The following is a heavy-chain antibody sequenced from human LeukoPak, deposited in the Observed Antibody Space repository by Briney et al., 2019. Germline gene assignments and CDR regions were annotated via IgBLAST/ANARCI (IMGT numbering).Heavy chain of an antibody. CDR1: ELTFRSYG. CDR2: IGHDGSDI. Sequence: GRSLRLSCVTSELTFRSYGMHWVRQAPGKGLEWVAVIGHDGSDIYYADSVKGRFTVSRDNSRNTLYLEMNNLRAEDSAVYYCAKDRVVGSSNDFDYGGQGTLVTVSS. CDR3: AKDRVVGSSNDFDY. D-gene: IGHD2-15*01. J-gene: IGHJ4*02. V-gene: IGHV3-30*18.